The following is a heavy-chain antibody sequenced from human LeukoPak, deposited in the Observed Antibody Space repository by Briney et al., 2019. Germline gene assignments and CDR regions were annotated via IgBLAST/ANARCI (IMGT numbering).Heavy chain of an antibody. D-gene: IGHD6-13*01. CDR3: AGGIASTGRYYFDY. CDR1: GYTFTSHG. Sequence: GASVKVSCKASGYTFTSHGVTWVRQAPGQGLEWMGWISAYNGNTNYAQKFQGRVTMTTDTSTSTAYMELRSLRSDDTAVFYCAGGIASTGRYYFDYWGQGTLVTVSS. J-gene: IGHJ4*02. V-gene: IGHV1-18*01. CDR2: ISAYNGNT.